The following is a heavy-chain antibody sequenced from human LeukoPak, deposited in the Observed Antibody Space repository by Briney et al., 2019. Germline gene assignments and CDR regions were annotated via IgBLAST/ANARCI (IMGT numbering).Heavy chain of an antibody. CDR2: INQSGST. J-gene: IGHJ6*04. V-gene: IGHV4-34*01. CDR1: GESFSRYY. D-gene: IGHD3-10*01. Sequence: SETLSLTCAVYGESFSRYYWIWIRQPPGKGREGIGEINQSGSTNYNPFLKSRVTISVDTSKNQFSLTLSSVAAADTAVYYCARAATRKDRRGEKYGMDVWGKGTTVTVSS. CDR3: ARAATRKDRRGEKYGMDV.